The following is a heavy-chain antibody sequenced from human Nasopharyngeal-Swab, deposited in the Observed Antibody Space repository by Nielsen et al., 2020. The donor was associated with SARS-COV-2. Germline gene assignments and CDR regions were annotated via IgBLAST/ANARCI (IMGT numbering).Heavy chain of an antibody. V-gene: IGHV3-30*04. CDR1: GFTFSSYA. Sequence: GGSLRLSCAASGFTFSSYAMHWVRQAPGKGLEWVAVISHDGSNKYYADSVKGRFTISRDNSKNTLYLQMNSLRAEDTAVYYCARVHAGYPEFVADYWGQGTLVTVSS. CDR2: ISHDGSNK. J-gene: IGHJ4*02. CDR3: ARVHAGYPEFVADY. D-gene: IGHD3-10*01.